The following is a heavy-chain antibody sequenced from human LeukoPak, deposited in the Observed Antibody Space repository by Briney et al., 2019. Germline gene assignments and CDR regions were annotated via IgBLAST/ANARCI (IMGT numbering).Heavy chain of an antibody. CDR1: GYGFTSYW. CDR3: ARLNRGQLWLKPPFDY. Sequence: GESLKISCKGSGYGFTSYWIGWVRQMPGKGLEWMGIIYPGDSDTRYSPSFQGQVTISADKSISTAYLQWSSLKASDTAMYYCARLNRGQLWLKPPFDYWGQGTLVTVSS. J-gene: IGHJ4*02. CDR2: IYPGDSDT. D-gene: IGHD5-18*01. V-gene: IGHV5-51*01.